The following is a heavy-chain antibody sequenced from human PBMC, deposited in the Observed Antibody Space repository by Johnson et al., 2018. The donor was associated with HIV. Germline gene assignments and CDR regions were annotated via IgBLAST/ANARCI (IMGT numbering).Heavy chain of an antibody. D-gene: IGHD1-26*01. CDR3: ARDPGPQWELEATDAFDI. CDR1: GFTFSSYW. J-gene: IGHJ3*02. V-gene: IGHV3-74*01. CDR2: INSDGSST. Sequence: VQLVESGGGLVQPGGSLRLSCAASGFTFSSYWMHWVRQAPGKGLVWVSRINSDGSSTSYADSVKGRFTISRDNAKNTLYLQMNSLRAWDTAGYYCARDPGPQWELEATDAFDIWGQGTMVTVSS.